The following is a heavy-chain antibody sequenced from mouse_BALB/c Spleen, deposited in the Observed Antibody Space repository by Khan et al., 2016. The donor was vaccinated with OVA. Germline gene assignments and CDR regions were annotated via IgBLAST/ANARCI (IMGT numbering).Heavy chain of an antibody. Sequence: QVQLKESGPGLVAPSQSLSITCTVSGFSLSRYNIHWVRQPPGKGLEWLGMIWGGGGTDYNSTLKSRLTISKDNSKSQVFLKMNSLQTDDTAMYYSARADYRYDGYYAMDYWGQGTSVTVSS. CDR1: GFSLSRYN. CDR3: ARADYRYDGYYAMDY. CDR2: IWGGGGT. V-gene: IGHV2-6-4*01. D-gene: IGHD2-14*01. J-gene: IGHJ4*01.